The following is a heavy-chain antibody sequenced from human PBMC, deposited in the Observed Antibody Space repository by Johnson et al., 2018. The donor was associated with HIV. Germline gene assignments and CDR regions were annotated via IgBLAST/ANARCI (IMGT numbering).Heavy chain of an antibody. Sequence: KGLEWVAIIWYDGSNTYSADSVKGRFTISRDNSKNTLYLQMNSLRTEDTAVYYCARENVDAFDIWGQGTMVTVSS. CDR2: IWYDGSNT. V-gene: IGHV3-30*04. J-gene: IGHJ3*02. CDR3: ARENVDAFDI.